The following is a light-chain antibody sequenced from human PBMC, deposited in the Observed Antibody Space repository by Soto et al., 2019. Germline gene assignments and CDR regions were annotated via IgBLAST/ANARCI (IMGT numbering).Light chain of an antibody. CDR1: SSNIGAGYD. V-gene: IGLV1-40*01. Sequence: QSVLTQPPSVSGAPGQRVTISCTGSSSNIGAGYDVHWYQQLPGTAPKLLIYGNRYRPSGVPDRFSGSKSGTSASLAITGLQAEDEADYYCQAYDSSLSGSVFGGGTQLTVL. CDR2: GNR. CDR3: QAYDSSLSGSV. J-gene: IGLJ2*01.